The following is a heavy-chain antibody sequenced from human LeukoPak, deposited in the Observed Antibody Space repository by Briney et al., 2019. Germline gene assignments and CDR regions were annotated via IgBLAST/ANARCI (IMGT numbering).Heavy chain of an antibody. CDR1: GDSVSSNSVT. V-gene: IGHV6-1*01. J-gene: IGHJ5*02. CDR2: TYYRSTWYN. Sequence: SQTLSLTCAISGDSVSSNSVTWNWIRQSPSRGLEWLGRTYYRSTWYNDYAVSVRGRITVNPDTSKNQYSLHLNSVTPEDAAVYYCARRLTQYDCFDPWGQGILVTVSS. CDR3: ARRLTQYDCFDP. D-gene: IGHD2-2*01.